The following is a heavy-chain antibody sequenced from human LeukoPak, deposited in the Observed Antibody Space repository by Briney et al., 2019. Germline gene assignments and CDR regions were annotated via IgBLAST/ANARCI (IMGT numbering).Heavy chain of an antibody. CDR3: ARTMTDIVATIYDY. CDR2: IWYDGSNK. J-gene: IGHJ4*02. V-gene: IGHV3-33*01. Sequence: GRSLRLSCAASGFTFSSYGMHWVRQAPGKGLEWVAVIWYDGSNKYYADSVKGRFTISRDNAKNSLYLQMNSLRAEDTAVYYCARTMTDIVATIYDYWGQGTLVTVSS. CDR1: GFTFSSYG. D-gene: IGHD5-12*01.